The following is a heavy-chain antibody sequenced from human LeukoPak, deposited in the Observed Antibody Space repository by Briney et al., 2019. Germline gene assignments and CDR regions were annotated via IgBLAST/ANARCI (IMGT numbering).Heavy chain of an antibody. J-gene: IGHJ4*02. CDR3: ARERGPASPFDY. Sequence: GGSLRLSCAASGFTFSSYGMHWVRQAPGKGLEWVAVIWYDGSNKYYADSVKGRFTISRDNSKNTLYLQMNSLRAEDTAVYYCARERGPASPFDYWGQGTLVTVSS. CDR1: GFTFSSYG. CDR2: IWYDGSNK. V-gene: IGHV3-33*01.